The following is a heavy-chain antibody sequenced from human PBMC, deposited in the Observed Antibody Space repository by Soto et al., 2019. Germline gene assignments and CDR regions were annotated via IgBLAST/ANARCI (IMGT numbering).Heavy chain of an antibody. D-gene: IGHD2-15*01. CDR1: GFTFSSYW. V-gene: IGHV3-74*01. Sequence: EVQLVESGGGLVQPGGSLRLSCVTSGFTFSSYWMHWVRQDPGKGLVWVACLSGDGTDTRYADSVKGRFSISRDNAKDTLYLQMNSLKDEDTAVYFCGRDPMDSNPIDLWGQGALVTVSS. J-gene: IGHJ4*02. CDR2: LSGDGTDT. CDR3: GRDPMDSNPIDL.